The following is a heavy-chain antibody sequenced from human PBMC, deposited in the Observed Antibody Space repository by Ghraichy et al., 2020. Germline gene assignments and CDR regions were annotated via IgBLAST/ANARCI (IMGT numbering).Heavy chain of an antibody. CDR3: ARDRGEVVTGAMLDY. V-gene: IGHV3-21*06. CDR2: ISGGGSYI. CDR1: GFTFSTYA. J-gene: IGHJ4*02. Sequence: LSLTCEASGFTFSTYAMNWVRQAPGKGLEWVSSISGGGSYIYYADSVKGRFTISRDDAKNSLYLQMNSLRAEDTAVYYCARDRGEVVTGAMLDYWGQGTLVTVSS. D-gene: IGHD2-2*01.